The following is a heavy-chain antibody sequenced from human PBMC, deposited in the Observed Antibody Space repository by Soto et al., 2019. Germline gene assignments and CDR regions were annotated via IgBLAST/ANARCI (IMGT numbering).Heavy chain of an antibody. CDR1: GYTFTGYY. Sequence: VASVKVSCKASGYTFTGYYMHWVRQAPGQGLEWMGWINPNSGGTNYAQKFQGRVTMTRDTSISTAYMELSRLRSDDTAVYYCARWLGSYGNWFDPWGQGTLVTVSS. V-gene: IGHV1-2*02. CDR2: INPNSGGT. D-gene: IGHD5-18*01. J-gene: IGHJ5*02. CDR3: ARWLGSYGNWFDP.